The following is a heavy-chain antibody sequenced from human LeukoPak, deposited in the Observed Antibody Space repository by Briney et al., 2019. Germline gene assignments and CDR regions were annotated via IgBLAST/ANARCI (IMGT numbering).Heavy chain of an antibody. CDR3: ASSISRITIFGVVTPAFDI. D-gene: IGHD3-3*01. CDR2: IIPIFGTA. V-gene: IGHV1-69*05. Sequence: AVKVSCKASGGTFSSYAISWVRQAPGQGLEWMGGIIPIFGTANYAQKFQGRVTITTDESTSTAYMELSSLRSEDTAVYYCASSISRITIFGVVTPAFDIWGQGTMVTVSS. J-gene: IGHJ3*02. CDR1: GGTFSSYA.